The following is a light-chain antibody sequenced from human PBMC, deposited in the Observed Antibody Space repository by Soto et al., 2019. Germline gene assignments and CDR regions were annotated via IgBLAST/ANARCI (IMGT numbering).Light chain of an antibody. CDR3: QHSYSTPIT. J-gene: IGKJ5*01. V-gene: IGKV1-39*01. CDR1: QSISSY. CDR2: AAS. Sequence: DIQMTQSPSSLSASVGDRVTITCRASQSISSYLNWYQQKPGKAPKLLIYAASSLQSGVPSRFSGSGSGTHFTLTISSLQPEDFATYYCQHSYSTPITFGQGTRLEIK.